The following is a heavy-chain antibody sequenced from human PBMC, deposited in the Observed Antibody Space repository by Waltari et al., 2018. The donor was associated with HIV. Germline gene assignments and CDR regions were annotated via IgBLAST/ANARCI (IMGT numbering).Heavy chain of an antibody. J-gene: IGHJ5*01. Sequence: QVQLVQSGAEVKKPGSSVKVSCKASGGAFVSHTFNWVRQAPGQALEWMGRAIPMFGTANYARKFQGRVTITADKSTTTAYMELNGLRIDDTAVYYCASARETMGVNFDSWGQGTLVTVS. CDR2: AIPMFGTA. V-gene: IGHV1-69*08. CDR1: GGAFVSHT. CDR3: ASARETMGVNFDS. D-gene: IGHD3-10*01.